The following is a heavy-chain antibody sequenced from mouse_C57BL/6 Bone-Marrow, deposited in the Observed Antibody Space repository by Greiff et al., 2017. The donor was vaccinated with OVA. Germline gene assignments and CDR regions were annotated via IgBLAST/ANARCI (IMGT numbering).Heavy chain of an antibody. V-gene: IGHV5-6*01. J-gene: IGHJ4*01. Sequence: EVKLVESGGDLVKPGGSLKLSCAASGFTFSSYGMSWVRQTPDKRLEWVATISSGGSYTYYPDSVKGRFTISRDNAKNTLYLQMSSLKSEDTAMYYCARHAHYDHDGGAMDYWGQGTSVTVSS. CDR1: GFTFSSYG. D-gene: IGHD2-4*01. CDR2: ISSGGSYT. CDR3: ARHAHYDHDGGAMDY.